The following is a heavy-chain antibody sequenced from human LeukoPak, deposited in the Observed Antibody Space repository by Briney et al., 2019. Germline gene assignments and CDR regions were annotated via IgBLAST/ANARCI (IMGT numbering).Heavy chain of an antibody. CDR1: GFTFSSYA. CDR3: ARDQGSSSWPHFDF. V-gene: IGHV3-30-3*01. Sequence: PGRSLRLSCAASGFTFSSYAMHWVRQAPGKGLEWVAVISHNGSNKYYADSVKGRFTISRDNSKNTLYLQMNSLRAEDTAVYYCARDQGSSSWPHFDFWGQGTLVTVSS. CDR2: ISHNGSNK. J-gene: IGHJ4*02. D-gene: IGHD6-13*01.